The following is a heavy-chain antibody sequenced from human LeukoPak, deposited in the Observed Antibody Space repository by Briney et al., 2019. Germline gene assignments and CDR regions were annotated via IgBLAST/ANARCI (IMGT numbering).Heavy chain of an antibody. CDR3: ARDRGWLQFEY. J-gene: IGHJ4*02. V-gene: IGHV4-59*01. D-gene: IGHD5-24*01. CDR1: GGSISSDY. Sequence: PSETLSLTCTVSGGSISSDYWNWIRQPPGKALEGRGYMSYSATSNYNPSLRSRVTISVDTSKNQCSLKLTSVTDGDTAVYYCARDRGWLQFEYWGEGILITVSS. CDR2: MSYSATS.